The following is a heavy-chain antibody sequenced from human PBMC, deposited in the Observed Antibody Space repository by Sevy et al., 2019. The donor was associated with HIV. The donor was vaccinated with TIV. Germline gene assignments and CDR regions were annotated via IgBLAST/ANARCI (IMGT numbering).Heavy chain of an antibody. Sequence: GGSLRLSCAASGFTFSSYWMNWVRQAPGKGLEWVANIKQDGSEKYYVDSMKGRFTIFIDNAKNSMHLQMNSLGAEDTAVYYCARAVAAAASYWGQGTLVTVSS. CDR1: GFTFSSYW. J-gene: IGHJ4*02. D-gene: IGHD6-25*01. CDR3: ARAVAAAASY. CDR2: IKQDGSEK. V-gene: IGHV3-7*01.